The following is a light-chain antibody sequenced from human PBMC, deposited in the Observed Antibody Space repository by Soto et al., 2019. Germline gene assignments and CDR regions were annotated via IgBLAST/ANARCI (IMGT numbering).Light chain of an antibody. V-gene: IGKV3-20*01. CDR3: HQYDTIVQT. J-gene: IGKJ1*01. CDR1: QSVASGH. Sequence: EIVLTQSPGTLSLSPGERATLSCRASQSVASGHLAWYQQTPGQAPRLLVSDASSRATGIPDRFSGSASGTDFTLTISRLEPEDFAVYYCHQYDTIVQTFGQGTKVDIK. CDR2: DAS.